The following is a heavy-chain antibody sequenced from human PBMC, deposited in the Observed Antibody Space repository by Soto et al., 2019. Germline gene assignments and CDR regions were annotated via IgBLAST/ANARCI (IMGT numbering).Heavy chain of an antibody. Sequence: LRRSCAASGFTVSSNYMSWVRQAPGKGLEWVSVIYSGGSTYYADSVKGRFTISRDNSKSTLYLQMNSLRAEDTAVYYCAREFLGTTGAFDIWGQGTMVTVSS. J-gene: IGHJ3*02. V-gene: IGHV3-53*01. CDR1: GFTVSSNY. CDR2: IYSGGST. CDR3: AREFLGTTGAFDI. D-gene: IGHD7-27*01.